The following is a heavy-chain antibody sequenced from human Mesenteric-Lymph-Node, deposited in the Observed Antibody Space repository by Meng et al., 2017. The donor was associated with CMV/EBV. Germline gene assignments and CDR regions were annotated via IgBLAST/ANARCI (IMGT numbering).Heavy chain of an antibody. D-gene: IGHD3-10*01. J-gene: IGHJ4*02. Sequence: ASVKVSCKASAYTFTEYYMHWVRQAPGQGLEWMGWINPNSGGTNYAQRFQGRVTMTRDTSISTAYMELSSLRSDDTAVYYCARGRAVRAKWFGDYWGQGTLVTVSS. CDR1: AYTFTEYY. CDR3: ARGRAVRAKWFGDY. V-gene: IGHV1-2*02. CDR2: INPNSGGT.